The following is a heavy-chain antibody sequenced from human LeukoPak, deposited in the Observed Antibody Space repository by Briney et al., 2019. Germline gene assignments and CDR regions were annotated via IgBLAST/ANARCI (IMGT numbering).Heavy chain of an antibody. V-gene: IGHV4-59*01. CDR2: IYNSGST. CDR3: ARKRLAFDN. J-gene: IGHJ4*02. Sequence: PSETLSLTCTVSGGSISGYYWSWIRQPPGKGLEWIGYIYNSGSTKYNPSLKSRVTISLDTSKNQFSLKLTSVTAADTAVYYCARKRLAFDNWGQGTLVTVSS. CDR1: GGSISGYY. D-gene: IGHD6-25*01.